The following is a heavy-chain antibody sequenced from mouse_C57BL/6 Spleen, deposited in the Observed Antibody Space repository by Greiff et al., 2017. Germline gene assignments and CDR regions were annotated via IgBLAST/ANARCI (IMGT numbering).Heavy chain of an antibody. D-gene: IGHD2-5*01. V-gene: IGHV5-16*01. Sequence: EVQVVESEGGLVQPGSSMKLSCTASGFTFSDYYMAWVRQVPEKGLEWVANINYDGSSTYYLDSLKSRFIISRDNAKNILYLQMSSLKSEDTATYYCARDHSNYDYAMDYWGQGTSVTVSS. CDR1: GFTFSDYY. CDR2: INYDGSST. J-gene: IGHJ4*01. CDR3: ARDHSNYDYAMDY.